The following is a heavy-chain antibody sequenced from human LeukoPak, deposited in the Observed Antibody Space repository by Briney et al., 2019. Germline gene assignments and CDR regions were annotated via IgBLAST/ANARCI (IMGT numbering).Heavy chain of an antibody. CDR2: ISSSGSTI. CDR3: ARLPRPGYGTTTDY. V-gene: IGHV3-48*03. CDR1: GFTFSSYE. J-gene: IGHJ4*02. Sequence: GGSLRLSCAASGFTFSSYEMNWVRQAPGKGLEWVSYISSSGSTIYYADSVKGRFTISRDNAKNTLYLQMNSLRAEDTAVYYCARLPRPGYGTTTDYWGQGTLVTVSS. D-gene: IGHD4-17*01.